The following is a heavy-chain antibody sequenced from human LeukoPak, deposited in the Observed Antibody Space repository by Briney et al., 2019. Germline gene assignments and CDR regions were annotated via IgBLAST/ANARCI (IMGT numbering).Heavy chain of an antibody. Sequence: PGGSLRLSCAASGFTFDDYGMAWVRHAPGKGLEWVSGLQRNGGSTEYADSVKGRFTISRDNANNSLHLQMNSLTAEDTPLYYCARGLGYGDYAFDFWGQGTLFTVSS. CDR3: ARGLGYGDYAFDF. V-gene: IGHV3-20*04. CDR1: GFTFDDYG. D-gene: IGHD4-17*01. J-gene: IGHJ4*02. CDR2: LQRNGGST.